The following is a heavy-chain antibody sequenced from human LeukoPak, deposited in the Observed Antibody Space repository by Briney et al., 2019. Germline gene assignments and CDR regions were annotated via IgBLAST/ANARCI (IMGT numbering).Heavy chain of an antibody. J-gene: IGHJ3*02. CDR1: GFTFSSYG. CDR2: IRYDGSNK. D-gene: IGHD3-3*01. Sequence: GGSLRLSCAASGFTFSSYGMHWVRQAPGKGLEWVAFIRYDGSNKYYADSVKGRFTISRDNSKNTLYLQMNSLRAEDTAVYYCAKVGERRNTIFGVAIGAFDIWGQGTMVTVSS. CDR3: AKVGERRNTIFGVAIGAFDI. V-gene: IGHV3-30*02.